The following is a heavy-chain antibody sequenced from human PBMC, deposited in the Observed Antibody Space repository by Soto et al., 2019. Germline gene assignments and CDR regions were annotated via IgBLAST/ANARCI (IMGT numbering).Heavy chain of an antibody. J-gene: IGHJ6*02. V-gene: IGHV3-30*18. D-gene: IGHD3-22*01. Sequence: PGGSLRLSCTASGFTFSTYAMHWVRQAPGKGLEWVAVISNDGSNKFYAESMKGRFTISRDNPKNTLYLQMNSLRAEDTAVYYCAKDLTMISSVITTHGMDVWGQGAPVTVSS. CDR2: ISNDGSNK. CDR3: AKDLTMISSVITTHGMDV. CDR1: GFTFSTYA.